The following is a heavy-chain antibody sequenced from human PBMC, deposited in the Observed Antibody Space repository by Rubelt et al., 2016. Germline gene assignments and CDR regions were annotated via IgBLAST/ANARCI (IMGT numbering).Heavy chain of an antibody. CDR3: AKSGGVVVVAASLGY. V-gene: IGHV3-23*01. J-gene: IGHJ4*02. Sequence: ATGKGLEWVSAISGSGGSTYYADSVKGRFTISRDNSKNTLYLQMNSLRAEDTAVYYCAKSGGVVVVAASLGYWGQGTLVTVSS. CDR2: ISGSGGST. D-gene: IGHD2-15*01.